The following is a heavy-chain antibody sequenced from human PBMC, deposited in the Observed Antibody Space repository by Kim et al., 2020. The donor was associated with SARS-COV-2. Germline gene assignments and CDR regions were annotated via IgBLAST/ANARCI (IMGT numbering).Heavy chain of an antibody. CDR1: GGSISSYY. CDR2: IYYSGST. D-gene: IGHD2-2*02. Sequence: SETLSLTCTVSGGSISSYYWSWIRQPPGKGLEWIGYIYYSGSTNYNPSLKSRVTISVDTSKNQFSLKLSSVTAADTAVYYCARSQGYCSSTSCYTGGFDYWGQGTLVTVSS. V-gene: IGHV4-59*13. CDR3: ARSQGYCSSTSCYTGGFDY. J-gene: IGHJ4*02.